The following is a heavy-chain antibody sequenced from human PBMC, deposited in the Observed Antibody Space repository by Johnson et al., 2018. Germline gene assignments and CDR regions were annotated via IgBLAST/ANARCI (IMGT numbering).Heavy chain of an antibody. V-gene: IGHV3-30-3*01. CDR3: ARGGFDGYMDV. D-gene: IGHD3-9*01. CDR2: ISYDGSDK. CDR1: GFTFSTHA. Sequence: QVQLVQSGGGVVQPGRSLRLSCAASGFTFSTHAINWVRQAPGKGLEWVAVISYDGSDKYYADSVKGRFTISRDNSKNTLYLQLNSLRAEDTAVYYCARGGFDGYMDVWGKGTTVTVSS. J-gene: IGHJ6*03.